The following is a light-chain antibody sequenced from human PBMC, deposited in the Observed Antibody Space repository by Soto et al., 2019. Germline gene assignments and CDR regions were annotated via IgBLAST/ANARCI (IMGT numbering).Light chain of an antibody. Sequence: IVLTQSPGTLSLYPGERATLSCRASQSVSSNYLAWYQQKPGQAPRLLIYGASSRATGIPDRFSGSGSGTDFTLTISGLEPEDFAVYYCQQYGSSPQTFGQGTRLEIK. CDR3: QQYGSSPQT. CDR2: GAS. V-gene: IGKV3-20*01. CDR1: QSVSSNY. J-gene: IGKJ5*01.